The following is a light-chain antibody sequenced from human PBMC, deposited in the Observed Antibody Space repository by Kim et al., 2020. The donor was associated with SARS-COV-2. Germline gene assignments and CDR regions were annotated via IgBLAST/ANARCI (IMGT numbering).Light chain of an antibody. CDR3: QQYTYWPL. J-gene: IGKJ4*02. CDR1: HGVDIN. Sequence: SGSPWEGVTLSCVASHGVDINVACYQQSPGQAPRLLIYAASTRAIGIPDRFSGSGSATEFTFTISSLQSEDFGIYFCQQYTYWPLFGGGSKVDIK. V-gene: IGKV3-15*01. CDR2: AAS.